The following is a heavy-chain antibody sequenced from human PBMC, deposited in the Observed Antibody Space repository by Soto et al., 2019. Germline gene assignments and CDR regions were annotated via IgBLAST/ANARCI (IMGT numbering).Heavy chain of an antibody. V-gene: IGHV4-30-4*01. D-gene: IGHD3-9*01. CDR2: IYYSGST. CDR3: ARVSRLVIIFHAFDI. J-gene: IGHJ3*02. Sequence: QVQLQESGPGLVKPSQTLSLTCTVSGGSISSGDYYWSWVRQPPGKGLEWIGYIYYSGSTYYNPSLKSRVTISVDTSKNQFSLKLGSVTAADTAVYYCARVSRLVIIFHAFDIWGQGTMVTVSS. CDR1: GGSISSGDYY.